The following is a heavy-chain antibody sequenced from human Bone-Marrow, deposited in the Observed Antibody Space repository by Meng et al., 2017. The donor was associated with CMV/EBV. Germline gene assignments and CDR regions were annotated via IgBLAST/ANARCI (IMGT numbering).Heavy chain of an antibody. J-gene: IGHJ4*02. CDR2: INHSGST. D-gene: IGHD5-12*01. CDR1: GGSFSGYY. V-gene: IGHV4-34*01. CDR3: ARSPRRWLRLYYFDY. Sequence: SEPLSLTCAVYGGSFSGYYWSWIRQPPGKGLEWIGEINHSGSTNYNPSLKSRVTISVDTSKNQFSLKLSSVTAADTAVYYCARSPRRWLRLYYFDYWGQGTLVTVSS.